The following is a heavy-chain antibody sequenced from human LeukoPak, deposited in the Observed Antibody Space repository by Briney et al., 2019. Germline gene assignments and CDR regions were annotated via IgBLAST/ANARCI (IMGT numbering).Heavy chain of an antibody. J-gene: IGHJ4*02. CDR3: ARADSSSWFDY. Sequence: GGSLRLSCDASGFTFSDYYMTWIRQAPGKGLEWFSHISSSGSYRNYADSVKDRFTISRDNAKNSLYLQMNSLRAEDTAVYYCARADSSSWFDYWGQGALVTVSS. CDR2: ISSSGSYR. CDR1: GFTFSDYY. D-gene: IGHD6-13*01. V-gene: IGHV3-11*05.